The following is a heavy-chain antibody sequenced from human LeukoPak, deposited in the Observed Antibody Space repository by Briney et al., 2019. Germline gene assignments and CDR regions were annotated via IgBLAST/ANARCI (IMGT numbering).Heavy chain of an antibody. V-gene: IGHV3-23*05. CDR3: AKRASGSGTSLYYFDY. D-gene: IGHD3-10*01. CDR2: IGSDNKP. Sequence: GGSLRLSCEASGFTFSAYAMTWVRQAPGKGLEWVSSIGSDNKPHYSESVKGRFTISRDNSKNTLYLQMNSLRAEDTAVYYCAKRASGSGTSLYYFDYWGQGTLVTVSS. CDR1: GFTFSAYA. J-gene: IGHJ4*02.